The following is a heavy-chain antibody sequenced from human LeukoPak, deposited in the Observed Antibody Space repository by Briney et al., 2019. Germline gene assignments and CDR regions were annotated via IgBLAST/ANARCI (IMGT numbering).Heavy chain of an antibody. CDR1: GGTFSSYT. CDR2: IIPILGIA. D-gene: IGHD3-3*02. CDR3: ARGHLWSGYYVGMGYFDY. Sequence: SVKVSCKASGGTFSSYTISWVRQAPGQGLEWMGRIIPILGIANYAQKFQGRVTITADKSTSTAYMELSSLRSEDTAVYYCARGHLWSGYYVGMGYFDYWGQGTLVTVSS. V-gene: IGHV1-69*02. J-gene: IGHJ4*02.